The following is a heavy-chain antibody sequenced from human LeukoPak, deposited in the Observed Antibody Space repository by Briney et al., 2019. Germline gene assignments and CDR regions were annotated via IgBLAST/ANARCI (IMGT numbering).Heavy chain of an antibody. V-gene: IGHV1-18*01. CDR1: GYTFTSYG. Sequence: ASVKVSCKASGYTFTSYGISWVRQAPGQGVEWMGWISAYNGNTNYAQKLQGRVTMTTDTSTSTAYMELRSLRSDDTAVYYCARGGYSSSWDLDNWFDPWGQGTLVTVSS. D-gene: IGHD6-13*01. J-gene: IGHJ5*02. CDR2: ISAYNGNT. CDR3: ARGGYSSSWDLDNWFDP.